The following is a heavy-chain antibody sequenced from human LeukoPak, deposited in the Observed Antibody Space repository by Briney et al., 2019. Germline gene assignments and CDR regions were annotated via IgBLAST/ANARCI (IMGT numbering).Heavy chain of an antibody. J-gene: IGHJ5*02. CDR1: GGSVSSPSHY. D-gene: IGHD3-10*01. CDR3: ARGYYGSGNNQYNWFDP. Sequence: PSETLSLTCAVSGGSVSSPSHYWGWIRQPPGTGLEWIGSISYSGSTNYNPSFKSRVTISVDTSKKQFSLKLTSVTAADTSVYYCARGYYGSGNNQYNWFDPWGQGTLVTVSP. V-gene: IGHV4-39*01. CDR2: ISYSGST.